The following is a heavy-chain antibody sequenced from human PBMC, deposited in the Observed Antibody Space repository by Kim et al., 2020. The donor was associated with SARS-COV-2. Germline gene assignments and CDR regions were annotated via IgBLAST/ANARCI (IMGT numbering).Heavy chain of an antibody. D-gene: IGHD1-1*01. Sequence: SLQSRVTISVDTSKNQFSLKLSSVTAADTAVYYCARKSWNYYYYYYMDVWGKGTTVTVSS. V-gene: IGHV4-34*01. J-gene: IGHJ6*03. CDR3: ARKSWNYYYYYYMDV.